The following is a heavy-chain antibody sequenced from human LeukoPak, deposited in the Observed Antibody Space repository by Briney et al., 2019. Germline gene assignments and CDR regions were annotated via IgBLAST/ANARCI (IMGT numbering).Heavy chain of an antibody. J-gene: IGHJ6*02. CDR2: IYYSGST. Sequence: SETLSLTCTVSGGSISSYYWSWIRQPPGKGLEWIGYIYYSGSTNYNPSLKNRVTISVDTSKNQFSLKLSSVTAADTAVYYCARHGPNGMDVWGQGTTVTVSS. CDR3: ARHGPNGMDV. V-gene: IGHV4-59*08. CDR1: GGSISSYY.